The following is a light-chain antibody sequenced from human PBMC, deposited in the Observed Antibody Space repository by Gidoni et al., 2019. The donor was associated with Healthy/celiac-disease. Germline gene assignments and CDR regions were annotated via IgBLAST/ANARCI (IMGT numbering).Light chain of an antibody. CDR3: QVWDSSIVV. Sequence: SYELTQPLSVSVALGQTARITCGGNKIGSTNVHWYQQKPGQAPVLVIYRYSNRPSGIPERFSGSISGNTATLPIRRAQAGDEADYYCQVWDSSIVVFGGGTKLSVL. CDR2: RYS. V-gene: IGLV3-9*01. CDR1: KIGSTN. J-gene: IGLJ2*01.